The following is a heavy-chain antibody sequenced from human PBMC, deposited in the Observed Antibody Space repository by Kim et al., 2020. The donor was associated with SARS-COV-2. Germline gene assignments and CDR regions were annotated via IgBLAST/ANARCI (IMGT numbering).Heavy chain of an antibody. CDR2: FDPEDGET. CDR3: ATFSYTFGGVIVPSGFDY. D-gene: IGHD3-16*02. CDR1: GYTLTELS. Sequence: ASVKVSCKVSGYTLTELSMHWVRQAPGKGLEWMGGFDPEDGETIYAQKFQGRVTMTEDTSTDTAYMELSSLRSEDTAVYYCATFSYTFGGVIVPSGFDYWGQGTLVTVSS. V-gene: IGHV1-24*01. J-gene: IGHJ4*02.